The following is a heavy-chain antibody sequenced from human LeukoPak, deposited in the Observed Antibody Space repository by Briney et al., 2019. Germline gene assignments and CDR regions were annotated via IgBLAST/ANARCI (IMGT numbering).Heavy chain of an antibody. D-gene: IGHD3-10*01. Sequence: SESLSLSCAVSGGSFSGYYWSWIRQPPGKGLEWIGEINHSGSTNYNPSLKSRVTISVDKSKNQLSLKLSSVTAADTAVYYCARIPSVVLYRARVRGVSCAYDNWGQGTMVTVSS. CDR2: INHSGST. CDR1: GGSFSGYY. V-gene: IGHV4-34*01. CDR3: ARIPSVVLYRARVRGVSCAYDN. J-gene: IGHJ3*02.